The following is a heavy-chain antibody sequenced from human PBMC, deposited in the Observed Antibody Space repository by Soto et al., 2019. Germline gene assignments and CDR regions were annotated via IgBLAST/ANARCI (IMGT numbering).Heavy chain of an antibody. CDR2: FDPEDGET. CDR1: GDTLAELS. D-gene: IGHD4-17*01. Sequence: QVQLVQSGAEVKKPGASVKVSCKVSGDTLAELSMHGVRHAPGKGLERMGGFDPEDGETIYAQKFQGRVTMTEDTSTDTAYMELSSLRSDDTAVYYCATSLEVTTAEYFQHWGQGTLVTVSS. V-gene: IGHV1-24*01. CDR3: ATSLEVTTAEYFQH. J-gene: IGHJ1*01.